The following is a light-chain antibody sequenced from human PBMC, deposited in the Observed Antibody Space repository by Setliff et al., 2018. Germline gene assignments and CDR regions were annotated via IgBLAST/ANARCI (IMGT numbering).Light chain of an antibody. CDR2: EVT. V-gene: IGLV2-8*01. Sequence: QSALAQPPSASGSPGQSLTISCTGTSNDVGAYNYVSWYQQHPGKAPKLMIYEVTKRPSGVPDRFSGSKSGNTASLTVSGLQGEDEADYYCSSYASSINPYVFGTGTKVNVL. CDR3: SSYASSINPYV. CDR1: SNDVGAYNY. J-gene: IGLJ1*01.